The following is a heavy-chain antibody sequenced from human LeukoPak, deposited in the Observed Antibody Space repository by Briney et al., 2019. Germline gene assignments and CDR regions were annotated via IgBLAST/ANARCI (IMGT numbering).Heavy chain of an antibody. V-gene: IGHV5-51*01. D-gene: IGHD1-14*01. CDR1: VYSFTTYW. J-gene: IGHJ4*02. Sequence: GESLKISCKGSVYSFTTYWIGWVRQMPGKGLEWMGIIYPGDSDTRYSPSFQGQVTISADKSISTAYLQWSSLKASDTAMYYCARRTPGTSYYFDYWGQGTLVTVSS. CDR3: ARRTPGTSYYFDY. CDR2: IYPGDSDT.